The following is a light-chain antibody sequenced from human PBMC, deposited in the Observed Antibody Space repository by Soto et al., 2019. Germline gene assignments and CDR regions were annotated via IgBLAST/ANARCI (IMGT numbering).Light chain of an antibody. Sequence: EIVLTPSPATLSSFPGDRVTLSCRASQYINTRLAWYQHRPGQAPRLLIYQTPIRAAGIPARFSASGSGTDFTLTISDVQPEDFALYYCHQRQSWPRTFGQGTKVDIK. CDR1: QYINTR. J-gene: IGKJ1*01. CDR3: HQRQSWPRT. V-gene: IGKV3-11*01. CDR2: QTP.